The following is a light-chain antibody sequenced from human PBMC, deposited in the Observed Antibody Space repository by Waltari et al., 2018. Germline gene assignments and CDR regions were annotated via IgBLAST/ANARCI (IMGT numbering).Light chain of an antibody. CDR1: TSDVGGYNY. CDR3: CSFAGTYTWV. Sequence: SALTQPRSVSGSPGQSVTISCTGTTSDVGGYNYVSWYQHHPGKAPKLMIFDVTQRPSGVPERFSGSKSANTASLTISGLQAEDEAEYYCCSFAGTYTWVFGGGTKVTVL. V-gene: IGLV2-11*01. CDR2: DVT. J-gene: IGLJ3*02.